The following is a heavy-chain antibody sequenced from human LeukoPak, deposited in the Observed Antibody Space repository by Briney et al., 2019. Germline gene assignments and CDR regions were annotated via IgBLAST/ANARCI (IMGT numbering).Heavy chain of an antibody. D-gene: IGHD6-6*01. CDR3: ARDVAYSSSSGAFDI. J-gene: IGHJ3*02. CDR2: INHSGNT. CDR1: GGSFSGYY. V-gene: IGHV4-34*01. Sequence: PSETLSRTCAVYGGSFSGYYWSWIRQPPGKGLQWIGEINHSGNTNYNPSLKSRVTISLDTSKNQFSLKLSSVTAADTAVYYCARDVAYSSSSGAFDIWGQGTMVTVSS.